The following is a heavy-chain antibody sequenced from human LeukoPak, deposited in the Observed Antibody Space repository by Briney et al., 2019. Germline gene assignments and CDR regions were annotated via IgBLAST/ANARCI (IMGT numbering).Heavy chain of an antibody. J-gene: IGHJ4*02. Sequence: GESLKISCKGSGYSFTSYWIGWVRQMPGKGLEWTGIIYPGDSDTRYSPSFQGQVTISADKSISTAYLQWSSLKASDTAMYYCARAYDSSGYYYRNFDYWGQGTLVTVSS. CDR2: IYPGDSDT. CDR1: GYSFTSYW. CDR3: ARAYDSSGYYYRNFDY. V-gene: IGHV5-51*01. D-gene: IGHD3-22*01.